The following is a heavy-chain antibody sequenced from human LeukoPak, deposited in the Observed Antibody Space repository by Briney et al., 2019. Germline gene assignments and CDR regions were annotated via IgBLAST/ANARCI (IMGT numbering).Heavy chain of an antibody. CDR3: ARDCFHSSGWYWYSDY. V-gene: IGHV3-30*04. CDR2: ISYNGRNE. Sequence: PGRSLRLSCAASGFTFSTYAMHWVRQAPGKGLEWVAVISYNGRNEYYADSVKGRFTISRDNSKNTLYLQMNSLRAEDTAVYYCARDCFHSSGWYWYSDYWGQGTLVTVSS. D-gene: IGHD6-19*01. CDR1: GFTFSTYA. J-gene: IGHJ4*02.